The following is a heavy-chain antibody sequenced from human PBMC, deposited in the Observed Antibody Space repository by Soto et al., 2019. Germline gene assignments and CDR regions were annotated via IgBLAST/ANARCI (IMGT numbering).Heavy chain of an antibody. D-gene: IGHD5-18*01. CDR1: GYSISTYW. J-gene: IGHJ4*02. Sequence: GSLRLSCAASGYSISTYWMSWVRQAPGKGLEWVANVKQDGSEEYYVDSVKGRFTISRDNAKNSLYLQMNSLRAEDTAVYYCAALDTAMVKTAGYWGQGTLVTSPQ. V-gene: IGHV3-7*01. CDR2: VKQDGSEE. CDR3: AALDTAMVKTAGY.